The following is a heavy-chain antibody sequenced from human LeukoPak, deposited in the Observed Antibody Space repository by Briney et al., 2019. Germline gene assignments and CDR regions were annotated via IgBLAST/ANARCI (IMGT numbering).Heavy chain of an antibody. J-gene: IGHJ6*03. CDR3: ARVRITMVRGVTPPDSYYYMDV. V-gene: IGHV3-48*01. CDR2: ISSSDST. CDR1: GFTFSAYA. Sequence: GGSLRLSCAASGFTFSAYAMNWVRQAPGKGLEWVSYISSSDSTDYADSVKGRFTISRDNAKNSLYLRMNSLRAEDTAVYYCARVRITMVRGVTPPDSYYYMDVWGKGTTVTVSS. D-gene: IGHD3-10*01.